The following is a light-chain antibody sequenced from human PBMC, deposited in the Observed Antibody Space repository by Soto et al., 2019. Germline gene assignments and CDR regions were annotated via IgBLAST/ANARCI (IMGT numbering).Light chain of an antibody. J-gene: IGKJ2*01. CDR2: SAS. CDR3: QQYNNWPPIT. Sequence: ETVMTQSPATLSVSPGERATLSCRASQGVSSNLAWYQQKPGQAPRLLIYSASTRATGIPARFSGSGSGTEFTLTISSLQSKAFAVYYCQQYNNWPPITFGQGTKLEIK. V-gene: IGKV3-15*01. CDR1: QGVSSN.